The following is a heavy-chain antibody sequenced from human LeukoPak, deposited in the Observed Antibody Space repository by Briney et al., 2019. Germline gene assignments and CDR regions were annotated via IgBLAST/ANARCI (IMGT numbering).Heavy chain of an antibody. Sequence: SETLSLTCTVSGGSISSGSYYWSWIRQPAGKGLEWIGRIYTSGGTNYNPSLKSRVTISVDTSKNQFSLKLSSVTAADTAVYYCASGPRGYFDYWGQGTLVTVSS. V-gene: IGHV4-61*02. D-gene: IGHD3-16*01. J-gene: IGHJ4*02. CDR1: GGSISSGSYY. CDR2: IYTSGGT. CDR3: ASGPRGYFDY.